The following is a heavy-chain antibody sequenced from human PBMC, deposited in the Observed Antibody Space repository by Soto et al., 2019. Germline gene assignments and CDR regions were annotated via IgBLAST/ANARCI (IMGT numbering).Heavy chain of an antibody. CDR2: LYHIGST. Sequence: SETLSLTCAVSGYSISSGNYWAWIRQPPGRGLEWIGSLYHIGSTHYNTSLKSRVTISIDTSKNHFSLELSSVTAADTAIYYCRSSTSCYDESCVDVWGQGTMVTVSS. J-gene: IGHJ6*02. D-gene: IGHD2-2*01. V-gene: IGHV4-38-2*01. CDR1: GYSISSGNY. CDR3: RSSTSCYDESCVDV.